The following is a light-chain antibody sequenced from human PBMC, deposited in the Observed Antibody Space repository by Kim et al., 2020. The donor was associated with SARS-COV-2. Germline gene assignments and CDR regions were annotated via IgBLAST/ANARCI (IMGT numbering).Light chain of an antibody. CDR3: QQSYS. CDR1: QSISSW. V-gene: IGKV1-5*03. CDR2: KAS. Sequence: PSTLSASVGDRVTITCRASQSISSWLAWYQQKPGKAPKLLIDKASSLESGVPSRFSGSGSGTECTLTIRSLQPNDFATYDCQQSYSFGQGTKLEI. J-gene: IGKJ2*01.